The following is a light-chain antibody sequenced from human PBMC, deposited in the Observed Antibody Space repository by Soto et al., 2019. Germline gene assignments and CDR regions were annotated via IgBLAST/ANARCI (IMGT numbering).Light chain of an antibody. V-gene: IGKV1-33*01. Sequence: DIQMTQSPSSLSVSVGDRFTITCHASQDITNYLNWYQQKPGKAPRLLLYDASSLETGVPSRFSGSGSGTDFTFTISSLQPEDIATYYCQHYDHLPITFGQGTRLEIK. CDR2: DAS. CDR1: QDITNY. CDR3: QHYDHLPIT. J-gene: IGKJ5*01.